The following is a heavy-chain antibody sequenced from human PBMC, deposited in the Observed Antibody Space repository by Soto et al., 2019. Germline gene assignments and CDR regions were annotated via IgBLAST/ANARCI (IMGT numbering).Heavy chain of an antibody. J-gene: IGHJ6*02. V-gene: IGHV1-46*01. CDR3: AREVAVRGVIYYYYYGMDV. CDR1: GYTFTSYY. CDR2: INPSGGST. D-gene: IGHD3-10*01. Sequence: ASVKVSCKASGYTFTSYYMHWVRQAPGQGLEWMGIINPSGGSTSYAQKFQGRVTMTRDTSTSTVYMELSSLRSEDTAVYYCAREVAVRGVIYYYYYGMDVWGQGTTVTVSS.